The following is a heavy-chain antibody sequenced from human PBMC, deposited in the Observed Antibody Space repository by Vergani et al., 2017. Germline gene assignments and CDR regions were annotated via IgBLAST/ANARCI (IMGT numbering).Heavy chain of an antibody. V-gene: IGHV5-51*01. CDR3: ARLTYYDGSGAFDP. D-gene: IGHD3-10*01. CDR1: GYSFTSYW. J-gene: IGHJ5*02. CDR2: IYPGDSAT. Sequence: EVQLVQSGAEVKKPGESLKISCKGSGYSFTSYWIGWVRQMPGKGLEWVGIIYPGDSATRYSPSFQGQVTISADKSISTAYLQWSSLKASDPAMYYCARLTYYDGSGAFDPGGQGTLVTVYS.